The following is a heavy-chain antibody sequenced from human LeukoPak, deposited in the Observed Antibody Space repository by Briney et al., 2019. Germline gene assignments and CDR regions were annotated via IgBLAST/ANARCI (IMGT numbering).Heavy chain of an antibody. V-gene: IGHV3-23*01. CDR1: GFTFSSYA. D-gene: IGHD6-6*01. Sequence: AGGSLRLSCAASGFTFSSYAMSWVRQAPGKGLEWVSAISGSGGSTYYADSVKGRFTISRDNSKNTLYLQMNSLRAEDTAVDYCAKAFHPVAARPGVLGYWGQGTLVTVSS. CDR3: AKAFHPVAARPGVLGY. CDR2: ISGSGGST. J-gene: IGHJ4*02.